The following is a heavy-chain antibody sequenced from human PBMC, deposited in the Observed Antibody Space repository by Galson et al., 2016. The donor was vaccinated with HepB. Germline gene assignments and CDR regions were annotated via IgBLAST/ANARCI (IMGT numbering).Heavy chain of an antibody. CDR1: GFAFSNYY. CDR2: ISSIGGSI. V-gene: IGHV3-11*01. J-gene: IGHJ4*02. CDR3: ARSVGRGPAAHFDF. D-gene: IGHD2-2*01. Sequence: SLRLSCAASGFAFSNYYMSWIRQAPGKGLEWISYISSIGGSIHYADSVEGRFTISRDNAKNSLYLQMYSLRAEDTAVYYCARSVGRGPAAHFDFWGQGTLVTV.